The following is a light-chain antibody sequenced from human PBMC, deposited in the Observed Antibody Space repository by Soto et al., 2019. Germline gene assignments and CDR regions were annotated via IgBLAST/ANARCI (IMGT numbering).Light chain of an antibody. V-gene: IGKV3-15*01. CDR2: GAS. J-gene: IGKJ2*01. CDR1: QSVSSN. CDR3: QQYSNWYT. Sequence: EIVMTQSPATLSVSPGERATLSCRASQSVSSNLAWYQQKPGQAPRLLIYGASTRATGIPARFSGSGSGTEFTLTISSLQSEDFAVYYCQQYSNWYTFGQGTKVDIK.